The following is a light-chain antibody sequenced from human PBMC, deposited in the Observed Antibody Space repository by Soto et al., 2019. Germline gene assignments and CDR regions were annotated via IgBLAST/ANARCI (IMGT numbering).Light chain of an antibody. Sequence: EIIMTQSPDILSVSPGERATLSCRASQSVSIRVAWYQQRPGQAPRLLIFDASTRPTVIPARFSGSGSGTEFTLTISSLQAEDFAIYYCQHYNNWPPWTFGQGTKVEIK. CDR1: QSVSIR. J-gene: IGKJ1*01. CDR3: QHYNNWPPWT. V-gene: IGKV3-15*01. CDR2: DAS.